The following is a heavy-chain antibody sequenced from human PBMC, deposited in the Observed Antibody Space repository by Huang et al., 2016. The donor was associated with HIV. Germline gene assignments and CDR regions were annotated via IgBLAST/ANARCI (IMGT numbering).Heavy chain of an antibody. D-gene: IGHD1-1*01. CDR1: GGSISSGGYY. CDR3: ARVPPLRNENYFDY. V-gene: IGHV4-30-4*08. J-gene: IGHJ4*02. CDR2: IYYSGST. Sequence: QVQLQESGPGLVKPSQTLSLTYTVSGGSISSGGYYWRWIRQPPGKGLEWIGYIYYSGSTYYNPSLKSRVTISVDTSKNQFSLKLSSVTAADTAVYYCARVPPLRNENYFDYWGQGTLVTVSS.